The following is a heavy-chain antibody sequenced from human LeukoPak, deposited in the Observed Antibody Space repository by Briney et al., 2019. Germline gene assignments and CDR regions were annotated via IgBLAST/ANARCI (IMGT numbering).Heavy chain of an antibody. Sequence: SETLSLTCTVSGGSVSDYYWSWIRQSPGKGLEWIGYIYYTGSTSYNPSLRSRVTMSADTSKNQFSLKLSSVTAADAAVYYCASRKLGNDYWGQGTLVTVSS. CDR3: ASRKLGNDY. D-gene: IGHD1-1*01. CDR2: IYYTGST. CDR1: GGSVSDYY. J-gene: IGHJ4*02. V-gene: IGHV4-59*02.